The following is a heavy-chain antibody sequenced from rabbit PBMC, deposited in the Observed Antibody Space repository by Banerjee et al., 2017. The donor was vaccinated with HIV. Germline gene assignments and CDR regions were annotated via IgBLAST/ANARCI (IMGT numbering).Heavy chain of an antibody. V-gene: IGHV1S47*01. CDR3: VRDQAHMLDL. Sequence: QEQLVESGGGLVLPGGSLKLSCKASGFDFRRYGVSWVRQAPGKGLEWIGYIDPVFGIAYYATWVSGRFSISRENTQNTVYLQLNSLTAADTATYFCVRDQAHMLDLWGPGTLVTVS. D-gene: IGHD1-1*01. J-gene: IGHJ4*01. CDR2: IDPVFGIA. CDR1: GFDFRRYG.